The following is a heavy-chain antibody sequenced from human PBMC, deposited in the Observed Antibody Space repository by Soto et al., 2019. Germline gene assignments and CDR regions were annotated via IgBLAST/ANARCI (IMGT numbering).Heavy chain of an antibody. CDR3: AKDLEVVVAALDY. D-gene: IGHD2-15*01. V-gene: IGHV3-23*01. J-gene: IGHJ4*02. Sequence: EVQLLESGGGLVQPGGSLRLSCAASGFTFSSYAMSWVRQAPGKGLEWVSAISGSGGSTYYADSVKGRFTISRDNSKNTLYLQMNSLRSEDTAVYYCAKDLEVVVAALDYWGQGTLVTVSS. CDR2: ISGSGGST. CDR1: GFTFSSYA.